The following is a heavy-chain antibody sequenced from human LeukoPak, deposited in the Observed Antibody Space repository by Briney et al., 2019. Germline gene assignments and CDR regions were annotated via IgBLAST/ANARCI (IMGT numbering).Heavy chain of an antibody. V-gene: IGHV3-23*01. CDR1: GFTFSSNA. D-gene: IGHD1-1*01. CDR3: AKALGVLRAFDI. CDR2: ISASGGST. J-gene: IGHJ3*02. Sequence: GRSLRLSCATSGFTFSSNAMSWVRQAPGKGLEWVSGISASGGSTYYADSVKGRFSISRDNPNNMLYLQMSSLRAEDTAVYYCAKALGVLRAFDIWGQGTMVTVSS.